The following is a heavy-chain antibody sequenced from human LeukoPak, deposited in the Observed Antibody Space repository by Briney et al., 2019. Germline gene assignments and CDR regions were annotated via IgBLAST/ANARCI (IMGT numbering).Heavy chain of an antibody. Sequence: GGSLRLSCAASGFTFSSYSMNWVRQAPGKGLEWVSSISSSSSYIYYADSVKGRFTISRDNARNSLYLQMNSLRAEDTAVYYCARDIVATFDPWGQGTLVTVSS. CDR1: GFTFSSYS. CDR3: ARDIVATFDP. CDR2: ISSSSSYI. V-gene: IGHV3-21*01. J-gene: IGHJ5*02. D-gene: IGHD5-12*01.